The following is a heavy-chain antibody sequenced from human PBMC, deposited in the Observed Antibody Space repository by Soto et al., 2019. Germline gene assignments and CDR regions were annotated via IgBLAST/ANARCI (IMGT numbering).Heavy chain of an antibody. CDR3: VKDYYGSRLSPYYFDR. V-gene: IGHV3-64D*06. CDR1: GFIFSALA. CDR2: INSGGEDT. D-gene: IGHD3-10*01. Sequence: EVRLVESGGGLVQPGDSLTLSCSASGFIFSALAMHWVRQAPGKGLQYLCAINSGGEDTYYTDSVKGRFTVSRDNSKHTLYLQMSSLTSDDTAVYYCVKDYYGSRLSPYYFDRWGQGTLVTVSP. J-gene: IGHJ4*03.